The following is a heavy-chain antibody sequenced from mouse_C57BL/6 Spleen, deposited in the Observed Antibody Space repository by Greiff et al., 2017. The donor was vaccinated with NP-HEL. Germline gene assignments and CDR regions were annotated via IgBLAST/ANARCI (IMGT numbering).Heavy chain of an antibody. V-gene: IGHV1-4*01. D-gene: IGHD2-5*01. J-gene: IGHJ3*01. CDR2: INPSSGYT. CDR1: GYTFTSYT. Sequence: VQRVESGAELARPGASVKMSCKASGYTFTSYTMHWVKQRPGQGLEWIGYINPSSGYTKYNQKFKDKATLTADKSSSTAYMQLSSLTSEDSAVYYCARAYYSNSWFAYWGQGTLVTVSA. CDR3: ARAYYSNSWFAY.